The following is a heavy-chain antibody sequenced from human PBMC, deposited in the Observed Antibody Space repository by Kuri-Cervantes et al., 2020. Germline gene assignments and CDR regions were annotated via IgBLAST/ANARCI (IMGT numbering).Heavy chain of an antibody. V-gene: IGHV5-51*01. Sequence: KVSCKGSGYSFTSYWIGWVRQMPGKGLEWMGIIYPGDSDTRYSPSFQGQVTISADKSISTAYLQWSSLKASDTAMYYCARLMTYYYDSSGYPGWFDYWGQGTLVTVSS. CDR3: ARLMTYYYDSSGYPGWFDY. D-gene: IGHD3-22*01. CDR1: GYSFTSYW. CDR2: IYPGDSDT. J-gene: IGHJ4*02.